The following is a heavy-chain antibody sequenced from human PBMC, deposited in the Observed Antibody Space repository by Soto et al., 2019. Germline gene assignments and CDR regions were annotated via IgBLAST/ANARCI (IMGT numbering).Heavy chain of an antibody. CDR3: ARGSLHNYDSSGYYWDAFDI. J-gene: IGHJ3*02. CDR1: GFTFSSYI. Sequence: GGSLRLSCAASGFTFSSYIMNWVRQAPGKGLEWVSYISSSSSTIYYADSVKGRFTISRDNAKNSLYLQMNSLRAEDTAVYYCARGSLHNYDSSGYYWDAFDIWGQGTMVTVSS. CDR2: ISSSSSTI. V-gene: IGHV3-48*01. D-gene: IGHD3-22*01.